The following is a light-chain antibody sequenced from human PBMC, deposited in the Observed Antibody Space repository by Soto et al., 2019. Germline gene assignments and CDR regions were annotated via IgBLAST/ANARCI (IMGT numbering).Light chain of an antibody. CDR2: GAS. Sequence: MVWTQSPGTLSLSPGERAALCWRASQSVSSSYLAWYQQKPCQAPRLXIYGASSRATGIPDRFSGSGSGTDFTLTISRLEPEDFAVYYCQQYGSSRFTFGQGTRLEI. V-gene: IGKV3-20*01. CDR1: QSVSSSY. J-gene: IGKJ5*01. CDR3: QQYGSSRFT.